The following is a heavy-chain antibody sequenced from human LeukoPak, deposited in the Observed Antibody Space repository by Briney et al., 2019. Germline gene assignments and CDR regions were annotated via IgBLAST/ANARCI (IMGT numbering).Heavy chain of an antibody. D-gene: IGHD5-18*01. J-gene: IGHJ6*03. Sequence: SVKVSCKASGGTFSSYAISWVRQAPGQGLEWMGGIIPIFGTANYAQKFQGRVTITADESTSTAYMELSSLRSEDTAVYYCARDVYSYGPRGYYYYYIDVWGKGTTVTVSS. CDR2: IIPIFGTA. V-gene: IGHV1-69*13. CDR1: GGTFSSYA. CDR3: ARDVYSYGPRGYYYYYIDV.